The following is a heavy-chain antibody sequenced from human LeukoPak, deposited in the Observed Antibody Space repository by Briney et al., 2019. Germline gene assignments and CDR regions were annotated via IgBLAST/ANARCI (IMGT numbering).Heavy chain of an antibody. V-gene: IGHV5-51*01. CDR2: IYPADSDI. J-gene: IGHJ5*02. CDR1: GYSITNYW. CDR3: ARQEYCSGGSCYTWLDP. Sequence: GESLKISCKGSGYSITNYWIAWERQMPGKGLEWMGIIYPADSDIRYSPSFQGQVTISADKSISTAYLQWSSLKASDTAMYYCARQEYCSGGSCYTWLDPWGQGTLVTVSS. D-gene: IGHD2-15*01.